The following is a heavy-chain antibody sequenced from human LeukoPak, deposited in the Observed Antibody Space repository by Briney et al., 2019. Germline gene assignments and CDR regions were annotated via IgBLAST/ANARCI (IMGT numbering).Heavy chain of an antibody. V-gene: IGHV3-53*01. CDR2: IYSGGST. Sequence: GGSLRLSCAASGFTVSSNYMSWVRQAPGKGLEWVSVIYSGGSTYYADSVKGRFTISRDNSKNTLYLQMNSLRAEDTAVYYCARGFFSSWPADYWGQGTLVTVSS. J-gene: IGHJ4*02. CDR3: ARGFFSSWPADY. D-gene: IGHD6-13*01. CDR1: GFTVSSNY.